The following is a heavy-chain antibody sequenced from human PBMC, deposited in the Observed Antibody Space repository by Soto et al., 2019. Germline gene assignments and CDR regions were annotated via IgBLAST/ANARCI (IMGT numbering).Heavy chain of an antibody. CDR2: ISAGGNTK. J-gene: IGHJ4*02. D-gene: IGHD3-16*01. CDR3: AKESWGETYAAYFDL. Sequence: QVQLVESGGGVVQPGTSLRLACAASGFTLSNIGMQWVRQAPGKGLEWVAVISAGGNTKYYADSVKGRFTISRDNSKNTLFLQMNSLRTEDTAVYYCAKESWGETYAAYFDLWGQGTLVTVSA. V-gene: IGHV3-30*18. CDR1: GFTLSNIG.